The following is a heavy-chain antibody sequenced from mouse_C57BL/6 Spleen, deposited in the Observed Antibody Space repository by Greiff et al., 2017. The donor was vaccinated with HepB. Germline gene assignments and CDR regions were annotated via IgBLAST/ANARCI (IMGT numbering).Heavy chain of an antibody. CDR2: IDPEDGEN. D-gene: IGHD4-1*01. CDR3: ARGLTGTYFDV. V-gene: IGHV14-2*01. Sequence: EVKLMESGAELVKPGASVKLSCTASGFNIKDYYMHWVKQRTEQGLEWIGRIDPEDGENKYAPKFQGKATITADTSSNTAYLQLSSLTSEDTAVYYCARGLTGTYFDVWGTGTTVTVSS. CDR1: GFNIKDYY. J-gene: IGHJ1*03.